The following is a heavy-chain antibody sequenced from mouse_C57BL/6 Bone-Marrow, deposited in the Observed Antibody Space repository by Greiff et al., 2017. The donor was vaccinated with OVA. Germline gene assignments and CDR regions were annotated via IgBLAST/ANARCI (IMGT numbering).Heavy chain of an antibody. V-gene: IGHV1-54*01. J-gene: IGHJ2*01. CDR3: ARQLRGDY. CDR2: INPGSGGT. D-gene: IGHD3-2*02. Sequence: QVQLKQSGAELVRPGTSVKVSCKASGYAFTNYLIEWVKQRPGQGLEWIGVINPGSGGTKYNEKFKGKATLTADKSSSTAYMQLSSLTSEDSAVYFCARQLRGDYWGQGSTLTVSS. CDR1: GYAFTNYL.